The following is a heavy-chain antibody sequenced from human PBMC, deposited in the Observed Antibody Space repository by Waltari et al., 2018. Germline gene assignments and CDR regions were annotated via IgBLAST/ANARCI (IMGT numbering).Heavy chain of an antibody. CDR1: GFTVRANY. D-gene: IGHD6-19*01. J-gene: IGHJ4*02. CDR2: IYAGGTT. V-gene: IGHV3-66*01. CDR3: ARADSSGWYGFDY. Sequence: EVQLVESGGALVQPGGSLRLSCAVSGFTVRANYVTWVRQVPGKGRACLSVIYAGGTTFYADSVKDRFIVSRDNPKNTVYLQMNTLRPDDTAIYYCARADSSGWYGFDYWGQGTLVTVSS.